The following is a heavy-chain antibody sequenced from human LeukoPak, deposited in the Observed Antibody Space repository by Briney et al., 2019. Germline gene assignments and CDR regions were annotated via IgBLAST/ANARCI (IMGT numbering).Heavy chain of an antibody. V-gene: IGHV4-31*03. Sequence: PSETLSLTCTVSGGSISSGGYSWSWIRQHPGKGLEWIGYIYYSGSTYYNPSLKSRVTISVDTSKNQFSLKLSSVTAADTAVYYCARGDFITYYYDSSGYYHDQRGSGMFDYWGQGTLVTVSS. CDR3: ARGDFITYYYDSSGYYHDQRGSGMFDY. CDR2: IYYSGST. D-gene: IGHD3-22*01. J-gene: IGHJ4*02. CDR1: GGSISSGGYS.